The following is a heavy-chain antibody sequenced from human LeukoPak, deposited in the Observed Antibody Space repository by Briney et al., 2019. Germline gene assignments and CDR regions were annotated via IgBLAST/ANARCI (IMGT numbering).Heavy chain of an antibody. CDR2: IRSKANSYAT. CDR1: GFTFSSYT. D-gene: IGHD3-10*02. V-gene: IGHV3-73*01. CDR3: TRLFGVDY. J-gene: IGHJ4*02. Sequence: GGSLRLSCAASGFTFSSYTMSWVRQAPGKGLEWVGRIRSKANSYATAYAASVKGRFTISRDDSKNTAYLQMNSLKTEDTAVYYCTRLFGVDYWGQGTLVTVSS.